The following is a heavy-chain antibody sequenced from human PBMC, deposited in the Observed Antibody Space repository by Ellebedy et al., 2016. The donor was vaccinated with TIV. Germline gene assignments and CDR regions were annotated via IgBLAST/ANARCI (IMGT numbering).Heavy chain of an antibody. V-gene: IGHV3-11*04. CDR2: ISNSGSTI. CDR3: ARDARFIDQQHNWFDP. Sequence: GGSLRLSCAASGFTFSDYYMIWIRQAPGKELEWVSYISNSGSTIYYADSVKGRFTISRDNAKNSLSLLMNSLRAEDTAVYYCARDARFIDQQHNWFDPWGQGTLVTVSS. D-gene: IGHD2-2*01. CDR1: GFTFSDYY. J-gene: IGHJ5*02.